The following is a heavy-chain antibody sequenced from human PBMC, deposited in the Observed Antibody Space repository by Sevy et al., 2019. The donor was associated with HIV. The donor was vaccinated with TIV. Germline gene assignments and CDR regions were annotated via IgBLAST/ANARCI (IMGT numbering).Heavy chain of an antibody. CDR2: IYSGGST. V-gene: IGHV3-53*01. CDR3: ARDLNVITGTTAYYYGMDV. D-gene: IGHD1-7*01. CDR1: GFTVSSNY. J-gene: IGHJ6*02. Sequence: GGSLRLSCAASGFTVSSNYMSWVRQAPGKGLEWVSVIYSGGSTYYADSVKGRFTISRDNSKNTLYLQMNSLGAEDTAVYYCARDLNVITGTTAYYYGMDVWGQGTTVTVSS.